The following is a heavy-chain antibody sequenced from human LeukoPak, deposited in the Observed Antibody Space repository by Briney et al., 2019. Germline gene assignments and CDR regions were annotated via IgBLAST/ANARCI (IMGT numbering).Heavy chain of an antibody. CDR2: ISYDGSNK. Sequence: PGRSLRLSCAASRFTFSSYAMHWVRQAPGKGLEWVAVISYDGSNKYYADSVKGRFTISRDNSKNTLYLQMNSLRAEDTAVYYCAREGTWFGELLNYYYGMDVWGKGTTVTVSS. CDR3: AREGTWFGELLNYYYGMDV. J-gene: IGHJ6*04. V-gene: IGHV3-30*04. D-gene: IGHD3-10*01. CDR1: RFTFSSYA.